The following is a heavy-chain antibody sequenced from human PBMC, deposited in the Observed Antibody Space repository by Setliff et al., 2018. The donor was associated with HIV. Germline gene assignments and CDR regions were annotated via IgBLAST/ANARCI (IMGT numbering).Heavy chain of an antibody. CDR1: GGSISSYY. D-gene: IGHD3-22*01. CDR3: ARARDYDSSGYYFDSYYGMDV. CDR2: INYSGST. Sequence: PSETLSLTCTVAGGSISSYYWSWIRQPPGKGLEWIGYINYSGSTNYNPSLKSRVTISVDTSKNQFSLKLSSVTAADTAVYYCARARDYDSSGYYFDSYYGMDVWGQGTTVTVSS. V-gene: IGHV4-59*01. J-gene: IGHJ6*02.